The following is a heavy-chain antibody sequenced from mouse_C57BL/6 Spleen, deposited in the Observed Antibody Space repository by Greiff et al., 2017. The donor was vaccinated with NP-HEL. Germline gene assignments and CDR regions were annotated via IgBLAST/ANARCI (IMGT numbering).Heavy chain of an antibody. V-gene: IGHV1-80*01. CDR2: IYPGDGDT. Sequence: QVQLQQSGAELVKPGASVKISCKASGYAFSSYWMNWVKQRPGKGLEWIGQIYPGDGDTNYNGKFKGKATLTADKSSSTAYMQLSSLTSEDSAVYFCAREMITTLYFDYWGQGTTLTVSS. CDR1: GYAFSSYW. D-gene: IGHD2-4*01. J-gene: IGHJ2*01. CDR3: AREMITTLYFDY.